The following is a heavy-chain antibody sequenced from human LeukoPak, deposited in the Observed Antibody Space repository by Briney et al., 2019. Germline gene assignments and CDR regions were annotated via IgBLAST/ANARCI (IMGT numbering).Heavy chain of an antibody. CDR2: IYYSGSA. CDR1: GGSISNSNYY. CDR3: ARDPSGGDRPEDWFDP. V-gene: IGHV4-39*07. Sequence: SETLSLTCTVSGGSISNSNYYWGWIRQSPGKGLEWIGSIYYSGSAYYNPSLKSRVTISVDTSKNQFSLKLSSVTAADTAVYYCARDPSGGDRPEDWFDPWGQGTLVTVSS. J-gene: IGHJ5*02.